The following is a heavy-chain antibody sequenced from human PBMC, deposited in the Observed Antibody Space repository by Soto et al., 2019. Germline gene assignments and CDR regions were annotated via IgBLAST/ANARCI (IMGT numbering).Heavy chain of an antibody. CDR2: IYDSGST. Sequence: SESLSLTCTVSGGSISGFCWSWLRQPPEKGLEWIGNIYDSGSTNYHPSLKSRITISVDTSKNQFSLKLSSVTAEDTAVYYCARARYYFDYWGQGTLVTVSS. V-gene: IGHV4-59*12. CDR3: ARARYYFDY. J-gene: IGHJ4*02. CDR1: GGSISGFC.